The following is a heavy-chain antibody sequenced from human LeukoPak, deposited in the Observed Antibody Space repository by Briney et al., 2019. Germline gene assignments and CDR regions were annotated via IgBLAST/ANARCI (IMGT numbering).Heavy chain of an antibody. J-gene: IGHJ4*02. V-gene: IGHV3-23*01. Sequence: GGSLRLSCAASGLTFSSYAMSWVRKAPGKGLEWVSGISSGGANTYYADSVRGRLTISRDNSKNTLYLQMHSLRADDTAVYFCAKDSRLLITYFDYWGQGTLVTVSS. CDR1: GLTFSSYA. D-gene: IGHD3-9*01. CDR3: AKDSRLLITYFDY. CDR2: ISSGGANT.